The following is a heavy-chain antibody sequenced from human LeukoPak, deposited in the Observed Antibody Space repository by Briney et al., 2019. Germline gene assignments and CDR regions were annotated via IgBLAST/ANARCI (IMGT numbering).Heavy chain of an antibody. CDR2: MNPNSGNT. V-gene: IGHV1-8*01. D-gene: IGHD3-22*01. CDR3: ARDSSLYYYDSSWAFDI. J-gene: IGHJ3*02. Sequence: ASVKVSCKASGYTFTSYDINRVRQATGQGLEWMGWMNPNSGNTGYAQKFQGRVTMTRNTSISTAYMELSSLRSEDTAVYYCARDSSLYYYDSSWAFDIWGQGTMVTVSS. CDR1: GYTFTSYD.